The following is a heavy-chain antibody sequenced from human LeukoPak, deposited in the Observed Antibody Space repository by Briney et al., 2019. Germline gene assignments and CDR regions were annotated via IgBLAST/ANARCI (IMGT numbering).Heavy chain of an antibody. CDR3: VRRKKSHGNFDY. J-gene: IGHJ4*02. CDR2: VGIAADT. CDR1: GFTFSDHA. V-gene: IGHV3-13*01. Sequence: GGSLRLSCAASGFTFSDHAMHWVGQAPGKGLEWVSAVGIAADTFYPGSVKGRFAISRENAKNSLYLQMNSLRVEDTAVYYCVRRKKSHGNFDYWGQGTLVTVSS. D-gene: IGHD1-14*01.